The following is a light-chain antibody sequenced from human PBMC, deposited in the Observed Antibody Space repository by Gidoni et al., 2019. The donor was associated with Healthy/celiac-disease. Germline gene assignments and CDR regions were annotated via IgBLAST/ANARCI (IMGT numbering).Light chain of an antibody. Sequence: SYELTQPPSVSVSPGQTASITCSGDKLGDNYACWYQQKPGQSPVLVIYQYSKRPSGLPERFSGANSGNTATLTISGTQAMDEADDYGQACDSSVGFGGGTKLTVL. J-gene: IGLJ2*01. CDR2: QYS. V-gene: IGLV3-1*01. CDR3: QACDSSVG. CDR1: KLGDNY.